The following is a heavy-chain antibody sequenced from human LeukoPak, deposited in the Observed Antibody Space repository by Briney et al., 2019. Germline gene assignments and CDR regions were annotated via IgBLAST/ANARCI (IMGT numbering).Heavy chain of an antibody. J-gene: IGHJ6*03. CDR2: IYYSGST. CDR3: VSSSSHYYYYYYMDV. Sequence: PSETLSLTCTVSGGSISSYYWSWIRQPPGKGLEWIAYIYYSGSTNYNPSLKSRVTISVDTSKNQFSLKLSSVTAADTAVYYCVSSSSHYYYYYYMDVWGKGTTVTVSS. CDR1: GGSISSYY. D-gene: IGHD6-6*01. V-gene: IGHV4-59*01.